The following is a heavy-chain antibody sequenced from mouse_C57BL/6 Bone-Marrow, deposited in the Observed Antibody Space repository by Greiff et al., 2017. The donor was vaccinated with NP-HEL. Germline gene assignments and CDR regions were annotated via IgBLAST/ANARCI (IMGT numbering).Heavy chain of an antibody. D-gene: IGHD2-1*01. CDR1: GFPITSGYY. V-gene: IGHV12-3*01. CDR2: ITHSGET. CDR3: AGDRYGNYYFDY. Sequence: QVQLKQSGPGLVKPSQSLFLTCSITGFPITSGYYWIWIRQSPGEPLEWMGYITHSGETFYNPSLQSPISITRETSKNQFFLQLNSVTTEDTAMYYCAGDRYGNYYFDYWGQGTTLTVSS. J-gene: IGHJ2*01.